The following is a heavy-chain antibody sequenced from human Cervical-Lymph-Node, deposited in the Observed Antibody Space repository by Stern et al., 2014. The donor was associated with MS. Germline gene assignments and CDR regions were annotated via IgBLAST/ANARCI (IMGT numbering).Heavy chain of an antibody. CDR3: ARVPDYGDAFFDY. V-gene: IGHV4-30-4*01. Sequence: QVQLVESGPGLVKPSQTLSLTCTVSGGSISSGDNYRSWIRQPPGKGPEWIGYIHYSGGTYFNPSLKSRATISADTSKNQFSLKLNSMTAADTAVYYCARVPDYGDAFFDYWGQGILVTVSS. CDR2: IHYSGGT. D-gene: IGHD4-17*01. J-gene: IGHJ4*02. CDR1: GGSISSGDNY.